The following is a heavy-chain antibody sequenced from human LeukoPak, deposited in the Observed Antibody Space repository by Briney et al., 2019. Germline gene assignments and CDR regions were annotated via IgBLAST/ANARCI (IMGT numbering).Heavy chain of an antibody. Sequence: SETLSLTCNVSGYFLSSGFYWGWIRQPPGTGLEWIVGVYHSGTTIYNPSLKSRVTMSMDTSMNHYSLKLRSVTAADTAVYYCATTLSDASPVATWGHGTLVTVSS. CDR1: GYFLSSGFY. CDR2: VYHSGTT. J-gene: IGHJ4*01. CDR3: ATTLSDASPVAT. V-gene: IGHV4-38-2*02. D-gene: IGHD2-8*01.